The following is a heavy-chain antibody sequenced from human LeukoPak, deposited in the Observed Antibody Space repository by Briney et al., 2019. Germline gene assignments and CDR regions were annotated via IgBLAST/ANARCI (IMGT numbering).Heavy chain of an antibody. D-gene: IGHD3-10*01. V-gene: IGHV3-48*03. J-gene: IGHJ6*04. CDR2: ISSSGSTI. Sequence: GGSLRLSCAASGFTFSSYEMNWVRQAPGKGLEWVSYISSSGSTIYYADSVKGRFTISRDNAKNSLYLQMNSLRAEDTAVYYCARAKGILWFGEGYYGMDVWGKGTTVTVSS. CDR3: ARAKGILWFGEGYYGMDV. CDR1: GFTFSSYE.